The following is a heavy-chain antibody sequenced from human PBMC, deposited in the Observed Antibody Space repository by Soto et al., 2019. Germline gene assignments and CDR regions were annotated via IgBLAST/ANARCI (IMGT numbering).Heavy chain of an antibody. CDR2: IYYSGST. D-gene: IGHD3-3*01. V-gene: IGHV4-61*01. CDR1: NGSISSRSSY. CDR3: ARDRRFLEV. Sequence: SETLSLTCIVSNGSISSRSSYWGWIRQTPGKGLEWIGYIYYSGSTNYNPSLKSRVTISVDTSKNQFSLKLSSVTAADTAVYYCARDRRFLEVWGRGTLVTVSS. J-gene: IGHJ2*01.